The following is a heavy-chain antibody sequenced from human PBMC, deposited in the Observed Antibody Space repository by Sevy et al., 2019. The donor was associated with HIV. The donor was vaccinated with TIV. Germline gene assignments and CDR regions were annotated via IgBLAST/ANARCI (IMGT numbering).Heavy chain of an antibody. CDR3: ANRRVQSGLCRGRANYGMDV. CDR2: LIGGGSRT. CDR1: GFPFSSYA. D-gene: IGHD2-15*01. J-gene: IGHJ6*02. Sequence: GGSLRLSCAASGFPFSSYAMSWVRQAPGKGLEWVSTLIGGGSRTYYADSVTGRFIYSRDNSRNTLYLQMNSLRAEDTAIYYRANRRVQSGLCRGRANYGMDVCGRGTPVTVSS. V-gene: IGHV3-23*01.